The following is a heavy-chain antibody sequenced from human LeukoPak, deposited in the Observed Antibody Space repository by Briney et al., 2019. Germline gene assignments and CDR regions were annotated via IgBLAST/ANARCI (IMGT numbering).Heavy chain of an antibody. J-gene: IGHJ4*02. Sequence: PSETLSLTCTVSGGSISSHYWSWIRQPPGTGLEWIGYIYYSGSTDYNPSLKSRVTISVDTSKNQFSLKLSSVTAADTAVYFCARTYHYGSGSNFLFDFWGQGTLVTVSS. CDR2: IYYSGST. CDR3: ARTYHYGSGSNFLFDF. CDR1: GGSISSHY. D-gene: IGHD3-10*01. V-gene: IGHV4-59*11.